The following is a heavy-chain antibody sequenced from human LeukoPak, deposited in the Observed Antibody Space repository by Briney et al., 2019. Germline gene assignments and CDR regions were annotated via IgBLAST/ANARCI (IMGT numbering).Heavy chain of an antibody. CDR1: GASISSSSYY. D-gene: IGHD2-15*01. CDR2: IYYSGST. CDR3: ARGRVVAAPFTDY. Sequence: PSDTLSLTRTVSGASISSSSYYWGWIRQPPGKGLEWIGSIYYSGSTYYNPSLKSRVTISVDTSKNQFSLKLSSVAAADTAVYYCARGRVVAAPFTDYWGQGTLLTVSS. V-gene: IGHV4-39*07. J-gene: IGHJ4*02.